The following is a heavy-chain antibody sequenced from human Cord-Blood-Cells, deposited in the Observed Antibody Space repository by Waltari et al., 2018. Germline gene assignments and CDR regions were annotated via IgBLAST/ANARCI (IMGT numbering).Heavy chain of an antibody. CDR1: GGSFSGYY. Sequence: QVQLQQWGAGLLKPSETLSLTCAVYGGSFSGYYWSWFRQPPGKGLEWIGEINHSGSTNYNPSHKGRVTISVDTSKNQFSLRLSSVTAADTAVYYCARGEKMTTVTTSYNWFDPWGQGTLVTVSS. J-gene: IGHJ5*02. CDR2: INHSGST. CDR3: ARGEKMTTVTTSYNWFDP. D-gene: IGHD4-17*01. V-gene: IGHV4-34*01.